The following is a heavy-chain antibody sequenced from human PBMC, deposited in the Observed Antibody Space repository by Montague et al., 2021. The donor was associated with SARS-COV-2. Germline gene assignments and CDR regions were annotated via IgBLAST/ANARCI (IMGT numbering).Heavy chain of an antibody. Sequence: SLRLSCATSGFYFNSYGMHWVRQAPGKGLGWVAVIWFDGSKKYYVDSVKGRFTISRDKSKNMLYLQMNSLRAEDTAIYFCVRDYGDYGEEFLDYWGQGTPVTVSS. CDR3: VRDYGDYGEEFLDY. J-gene: IGHJ4*02. CDR2: IWFDGSKK. D-gene: IGHD4-17*01. CDR1: GFYFNSYG. V-gene: IGHV3-33*08.